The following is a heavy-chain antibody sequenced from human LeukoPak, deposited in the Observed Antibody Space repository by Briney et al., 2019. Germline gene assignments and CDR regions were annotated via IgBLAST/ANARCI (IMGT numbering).Heavy chain of an antibody. J-gene: IGHJ3*02. CDR2: IGTAGDT. CDR1: GFTFSSYD. Sequence: GGSLRLSCAASGFTFSSYDMHWVRQATGKGLEWVSAIGTAGDTYYPGSVKGRFTISRENAKNSLYLQMNSLRAGDTAVYYCARVAIVENAFDIWGQGTMVTVSS. CDR3: ARVAIVENAFDI. V-gene: IGHV3-13*04. D-gene: IGHD1-26*01.